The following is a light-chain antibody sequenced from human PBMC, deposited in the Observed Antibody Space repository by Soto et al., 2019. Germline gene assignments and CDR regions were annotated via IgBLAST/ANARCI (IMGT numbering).Light chain of an antibody. CDR2: ETS. CDR1: QNISPW. J-gene: IGKJ1*01. V-gene: IGKV1-5*03. CDR3: QQYNSRWT. Sequence: DAEMTHSPPSLSVSVGDIFTITCRASQNISPWLAWYQQKPGKAPSLLIYETSSLENGVPSRFSGSGSGTEFSLTISSLQPDDSATYYCQQYNSRWTFGQGTKV.